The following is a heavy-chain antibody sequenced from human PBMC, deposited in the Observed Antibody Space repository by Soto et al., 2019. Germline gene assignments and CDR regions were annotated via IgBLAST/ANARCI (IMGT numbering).Heavy chain of an antibody. Sequence: QLQLQESGPGLVKPSETLSLTCTVSGGSISSSSYYWGWIRQPPGKGLEWIGSIYYSGSTYYNPSLKSRVTISVDTSKNQFSLKLSSVTAADTAVYYCAEAPGGVVTNAFDYWGQGTLVTVSS. CDR1: GGSISSSSYY. CDR3: AEAPGGVVTNAFDY. J-gene: IGHJ4*02. V-gene: IGHV4-39*01. D-gene: IGHD3-3*01. CDR2: IYYSGST.